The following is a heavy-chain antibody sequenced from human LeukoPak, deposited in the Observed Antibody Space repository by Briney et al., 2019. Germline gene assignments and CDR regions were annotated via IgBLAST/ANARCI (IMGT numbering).Heavy chain of an antibody. CDR3: ARRPPTGDYGMDV. J-gene: IGHJ6*02. CDR2: AYYDGNT. CDR1: GVSIINSNYY. V-gene: IGHV4-39*07. Sequence: SSETLSLTCTVSGVSIINSNYYWGWIRQPPGKGLEWIGSAYYDGNTYYRPSLKSRVTISVDTSKNQFSLKLSSVTAADTAVYYCARRPPTGDYGMDVWGQGTTVTVSS. D-gene: IGHD7-27*01.